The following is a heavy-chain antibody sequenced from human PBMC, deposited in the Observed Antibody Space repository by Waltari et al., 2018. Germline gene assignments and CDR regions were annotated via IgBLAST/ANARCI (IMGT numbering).Heavy chain of an antibody. CDR2: IHGSGRT. CDR3: ARDRGRGLYLDS. J-gene: IGHJ4*02. Sequence: QLQLQQSGPGLVKASETLSLTSAVSGASLTGGSLWNWVRQSPGKGLEWLGQIHGSGRTNYNPSLEGRVTVSMDLSKNKFSLRMSSATAADTAVYYCARDRGRGLYLDSWGQGTLVTVSS. V-gene: IGHV4-4*02. D-gene: IGHD5-12*01. CDR1: GASLTGGSL.